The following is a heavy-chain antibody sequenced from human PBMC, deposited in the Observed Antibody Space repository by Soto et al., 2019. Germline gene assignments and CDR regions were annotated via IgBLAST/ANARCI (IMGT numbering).Heavy chain of an antibody. J-gene: IGHJ6*02. CDR1: GGSISSYY. Sequence: QVQLQESGPGLVKPSETLSLTCTVSGGSISSYYWSWIRQPAGKGLEWIGRIYTSGSTNYNPSLKGRVTMSVDTSKNQFSLKLSSVTAADTAVYYCARVRIAARTGAYGMDVWGQGTTVTVSS. D-gene: IGHD6-6*01. V-gene: IGHV4-4*07. CDR3: ARVRIAARTGAYGMDV. CDR2: IYTSGST.